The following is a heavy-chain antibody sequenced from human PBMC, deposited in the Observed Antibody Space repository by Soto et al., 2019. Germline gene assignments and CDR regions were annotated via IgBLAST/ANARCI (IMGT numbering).Heavy chain of an antibody. D-gene: IGHD5-18*01. J-gene: IGHJ6*02. CDR2: IWYDGSNK. Sequence: QVQLVESGGGVVQPGRSLRLSCAASGFTFSSYGMHWVRQAPGKGLEWVAVIWYDGSNKYYADSVKGRFTISRDNSKNTLYLHMNSLRAEDTAVYYCASGRYSYGLPGYYYYGMDVWGQGTTVTVSS. V-gene: IGHV3-33*01. CDR1: GFTFSSYG. CDR3: ASGRYSYGLPGYYYYGMDV.